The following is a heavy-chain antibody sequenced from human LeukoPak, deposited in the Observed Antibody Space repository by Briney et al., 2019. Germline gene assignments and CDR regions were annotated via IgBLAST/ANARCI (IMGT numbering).Heavy chain of an antibody. CDR1: GFTFSNAW. V-gene: IGHV3-15*01. CDR2: IKSKTDDGTP. J-gene: IGHJ4*02. CDR3: ATGPLGYCRSSSCYSYFDY. Sequence: GGSLRLSCAASGFTFSNAWMSWVRQAPGKGLEWVGRIKSKTDDGTPDYAAPVKGRFTISRDDSKNTLYLQMNSLKTEDTAVYFCATGPLGYCRSSSCYSYFDYWGQGSLVTVSS. D-gene: IGHD2-2*02.